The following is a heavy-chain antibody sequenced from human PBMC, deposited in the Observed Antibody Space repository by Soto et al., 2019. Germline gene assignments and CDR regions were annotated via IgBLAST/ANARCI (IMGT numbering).Heavy chain of an antibody. CDR1: GGSISSYY. Sequence: SETLSLTCTVSGGSISSYYWSWIRQPPGKGLEWIGYIYYSGSTNYNPSLESGVAIPVDTSKTQFSLIVPSVPPADTAVYFCARGRFCLPGRCFQNWFVSGGQGALVPLS. V-gene: IGHV4-59*08. D-gene: IGHD3-16*01. CDR3: ARGRFCLPGRCFQNWFVS. J-gene: IGHJ5*01. CDR2: IYYSGST.